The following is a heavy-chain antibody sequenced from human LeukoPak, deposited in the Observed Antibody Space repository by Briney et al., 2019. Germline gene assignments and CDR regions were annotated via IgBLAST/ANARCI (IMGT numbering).Heavy chain of an antibody. CDR3: ARYSYGYFDY. CDR2: IKEDGSEK. V-gene: IGHV3-7*01. J-gene: IGHJ4*02. CDR1: GFTFSNYW. Sequence: GGSLRLSCAASGFTFSNYWMSWVRQAPGKGLEWVANIKEDGSEKYYVDSVKGRFTISRDNAKNSLSLQVNSLSAEDTAVYYCARYSYGYFDYWGQGTLVTVSS. D-gene: IGHD5-18*01.